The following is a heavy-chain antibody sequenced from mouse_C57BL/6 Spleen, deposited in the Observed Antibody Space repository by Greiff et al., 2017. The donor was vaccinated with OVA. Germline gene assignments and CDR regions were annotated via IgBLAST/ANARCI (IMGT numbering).Heavy chain of an antibody. Sequence: QVQLQQPGAELVKPGASVKLSCKASGYTFTSYWMQWVKQRPGQGLEWIGEIDPSDSYTNYNQQFKGKATLTVDTSSSTAYMQLSSLTSEDSAVYYCARSIDSSGYEFAYWGQGTLVTVSA. D-gene: IGHD3-2*02. CDR3: ARSIDSSGYEFAY. J-gene: IGHJ3*01. V-gene: IGHV1-50*01. CDR1: GYTFTSYW. CDR2: IDPSDSYT.